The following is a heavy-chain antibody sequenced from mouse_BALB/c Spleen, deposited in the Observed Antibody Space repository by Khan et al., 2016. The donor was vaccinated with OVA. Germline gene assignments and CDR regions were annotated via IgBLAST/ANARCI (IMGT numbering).Heavy chain of an antibody. J-gene: IGHJ3*01. Sequence: VQLQESGAELARPGASVKLSCKASGYTFTDYNINWVKQRTGQGLEWIGEIYPGSNNTYYNEKFKGKATLTADTSSSTAYMQLSSLTSEDSAIYFCAREWGAGFPYWGQGTLVTVSA. CDR1: GYTFTDYN. CDR3: AREWGAGFPY. V-gene: IGHV1-77*01. CDR2: IYPGSNNT.